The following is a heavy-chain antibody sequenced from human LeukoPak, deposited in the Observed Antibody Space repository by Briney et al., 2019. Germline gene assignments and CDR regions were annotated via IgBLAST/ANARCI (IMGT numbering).Heavy chain of an antibody. CDR2: IIPIFGTA. V-gene: IGHV1-69*13. D-gene: IGHD5-18*01. J-gene: IGHJ3*02. CDR1: GGTFSSYA. Sequence: SVKVSCKASGGTFSSYAISWVRQAPGQGLEWMGGIIPIFGTANYAQKFQGRVTITADESTSTAYMELSSLRSEDTAVYYCARESPSGYSYGNDAFDIWGQGTMVTVSS. CDR3: ARESPSGYSYGNDAFDI.